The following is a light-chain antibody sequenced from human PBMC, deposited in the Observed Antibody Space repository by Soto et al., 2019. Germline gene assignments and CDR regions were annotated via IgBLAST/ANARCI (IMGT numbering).Light chain of an antibody. CDR2: GAS. CDR1: QRVSSGY. V-gene: IGKV3-20*01. J-gene: IGKJ5*01. Sequence: EFVLTQSPGTLSLSPGERATLSCRASQRVSSGYLAWYQQKPGQAPRLLIYGASNRATDIPDRFSGRGSGTDFTLTISRLEPEDFAVYYCQQYGSSPPSSTFGQGTRLEI. CDR3: QQYGSSPPSST.